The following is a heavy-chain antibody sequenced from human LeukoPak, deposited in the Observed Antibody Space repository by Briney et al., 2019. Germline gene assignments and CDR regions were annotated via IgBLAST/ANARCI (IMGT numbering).Heavy chain of an antibody. CDR1: GFTFTNVR. CDR3: ATGILETRDY. J-gene: IGHJ4*02. CDR2: IKSKTDGGTA. Sequence: PGGSLRLFCAASGFTFTNVRMSWVRQAPGKGLEWVGRIKSKTDGGTADYAAPVKGRFTISRDDSQNTLYLQMNSLTTEDTAVYYCATGILETRDYWGQGTLVTVSS. V-gene: IGHV3-15*01.